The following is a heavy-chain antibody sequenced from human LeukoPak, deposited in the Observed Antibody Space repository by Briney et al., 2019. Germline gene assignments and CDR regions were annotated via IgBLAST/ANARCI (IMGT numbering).Heavy chain of an antibody. CDR2: FDPEDGET. Sequence: ASVKVSCKVFGYTLTELSMHWVRQAPGKGLEWMGGFDPEDGETIYAQKLQGRVTMTEDTATDTAYMELSSLRSEDTAVYYCARGGKVMITMVRGALASRDAFDIWGQGTMVTVSS. CDR3: ARGGKVMITMVRGALASRDAFDI. V-gene: IGHV1-24*01. CDR1: GYTLTELS. J-gene: IGHJ3*02. D-gene: IGHD3-10*01.